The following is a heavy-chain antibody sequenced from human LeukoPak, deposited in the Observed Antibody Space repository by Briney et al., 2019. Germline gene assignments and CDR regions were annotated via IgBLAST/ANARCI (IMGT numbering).Heavy chain of an antibody. Sequence: GGSLRLSCAASGFTFSSYSMNWVRHAPGKGLEWVSSISSSSSYIYYADSVKGRFTISRDNAKNSLYLQMNSLRAEDTAVYYCARGYYYDSSGYYFDYWGQGTLVTVSS. CDR3: ARGYYYDSSGYYFDY. CDR1: GFTFSSYS. CDR2: ISSSSSYI. D-gene: IGHD3-22*01. J-gene: IGHJ4*02. V-gene: IGHV3-21*01.